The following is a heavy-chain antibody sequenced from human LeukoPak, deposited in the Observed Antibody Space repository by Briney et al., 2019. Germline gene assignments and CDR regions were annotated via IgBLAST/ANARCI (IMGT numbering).Heavy chain of an antibody. CDR1: GGTFSSYA. Sequence: ASVTVSCKASGGTFSSYAISWVRQAPGQGLEGMGRIIPILGIANYAQTFQGRVTITADKSTSTAYMELSSLRSEDTAVYYCARFPPLYYDSSGYYLPDDAFDIWGQGTMVTVSS. J-gene: IGHJ3*02. D-gene: IGHD3-22*01. V-gene: IGHV1-69*04. CDR2: IIPILGIA. CDR3: ARFPPLYYDSSGYYLPDDAFDI.